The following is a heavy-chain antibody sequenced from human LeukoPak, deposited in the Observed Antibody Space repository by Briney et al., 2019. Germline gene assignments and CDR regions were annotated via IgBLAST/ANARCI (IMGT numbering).Heavy chain of an antibody. CDR2: ISSSGSTI. Sequence: GGSLRLSCAASGFTFSSYEMNWVRQAPGKGLEWISYISSSGSTIYYADPVKGRFTISRDNAKNSLYLQMNSLRAEDTAVYYCARDGGGSYDWFDPWGQGTLVTVSS. V-gene: IGHV3-48*03. J-gene: IGHJ5*02. CDR1: GFTFSSYE. CDR3: ARDGGGSYDWFDP. D-gene: IGHD1-26*01.